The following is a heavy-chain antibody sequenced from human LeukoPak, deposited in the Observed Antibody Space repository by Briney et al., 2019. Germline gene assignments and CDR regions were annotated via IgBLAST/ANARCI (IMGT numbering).Heavy chain of an antibody. D-gene: IGHD6-19*01. J-gene: IGHJ4*02. Sequence: PSQTLSLTCTVSGGSISSGGYYWSWIRQPPGKGLEWIGYIYYSGSTNYNPSLKSRVTISVDTSKNQFSLKLSSVTAADTAVYYCAREIAVAGSYYFDYWGQGTLVTVSS. CDR2: IYYSGST. CDR3: AREIAVAGSYYFDY. CDR1: GGSISSGGYY. V-gene: IGHV4-61*08.